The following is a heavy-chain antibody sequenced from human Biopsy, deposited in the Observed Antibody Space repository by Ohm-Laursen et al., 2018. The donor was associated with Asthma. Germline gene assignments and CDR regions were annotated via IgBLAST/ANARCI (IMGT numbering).Heavy chain of an antibody. J-gene: IGHJ4*02. CDR3: ARDMNRDGWYFDY. CDR2: IKHDGSEK. Sequence: SLRLSCSASGFTFGDNWMSWVRQVPGKGLAWVANIKHDGSEKNHVDSLKGRFTISRDNAKNSLYLQMNSLRGDDTAVYYCARDMNRDGWYFDYWGQGTLVTVSS. CDR1: GFTFGDNW. D-gene: IGHD5-24*01. V-gene: IGHV3-7*01.